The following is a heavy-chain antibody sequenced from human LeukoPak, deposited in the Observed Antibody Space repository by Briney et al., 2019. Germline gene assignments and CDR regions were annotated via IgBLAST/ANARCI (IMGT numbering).Heavy chain of an antibody. CDR1: GFTFSNAW. CDR2: FKSKTDGGTT. V-gene: IGHV3-15*01. D-gene: IGHD2-15*01. Sequence: PGGSLRLSCAASGFTFSNAWMSWVRQAPGTGLEGFGRFKSKTDGGTTDYAAPVKGRFTISRDDSKTTLYLQMNSLKTEDTAVYYCTTDQVVVVAAIHLDWGQGTLVTVSS. CDR3: TTDQVVVVAAIHLD. J-gene: IGHJ4*02.